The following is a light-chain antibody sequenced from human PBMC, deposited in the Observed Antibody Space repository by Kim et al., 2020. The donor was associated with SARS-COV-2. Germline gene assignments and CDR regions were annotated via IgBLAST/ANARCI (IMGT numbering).Light chain of an antibody. Sequence: VALGQTVRITCQGDRLRSYYATWYQQKPGQAPILLIYGKNNRPSGIPDRFSGSSSGNTASLTITGTQAGDEADYYCNSRDTNDIVLFGGGTKLTVL. CDR2: GKN. J-gene: IGLJ2*01. V-gene: IGLV3-19*01. CDR3: NSRDTNDIVL. CDR1: RLRSYY.